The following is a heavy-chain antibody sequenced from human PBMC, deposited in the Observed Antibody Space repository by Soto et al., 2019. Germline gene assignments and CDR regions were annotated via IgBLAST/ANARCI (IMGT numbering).Heavy chain of an antibody. CDR2: IYYSGST. D-gene: IGHD6-13*01. CDR3: ARIAAAFRFDP. Sequence: DLEWIGYIYYSGSTYYNPSLKSRVTISVDTSKNQFSLKLSSVTAADTAVYYCARIAAAFRFDPWGQGTLVTVSS. V-gene: IGHV4-31*02. J-gene: IGHJ5*02.